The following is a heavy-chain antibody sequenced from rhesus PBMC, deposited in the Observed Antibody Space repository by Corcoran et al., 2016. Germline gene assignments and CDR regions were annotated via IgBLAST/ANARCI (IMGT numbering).Heavy chain of an antibody. Sequence: QLQLQESGPGLVKPSETLSLTCAVSGGSISSNYWSWIRQPPGKGLEWIGRISGRGGSTDYNPSLKSRVTISTDTSKNQFSLKLSSVTAADTAVYYCARDVSYYYDSGYSGYFDYWGQGVLVTVSS. V-gene: IGHV4-173*01. D-gene: IGHD3-28*01. CDR1: GGSISSNY. CDR3: ARDVSYYYDSGYSGYFDY. J-gene: IGHJ4*01. CDR2: ISGRGGST.